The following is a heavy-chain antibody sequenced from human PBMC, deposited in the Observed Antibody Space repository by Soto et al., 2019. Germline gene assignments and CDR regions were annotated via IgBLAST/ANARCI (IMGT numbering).Heavy chain of an antibody. Sequence: QVQLVQSGAEVKRPGASVKVSCKASNYTFINFGISWVRQAPGQGLEWMGWITTFNGKTTYAQKFQGRIAITADTSTSTAYMEMRSLLSDDTAVYYCVGDRFAYFAPPASDYWGQGTLVTVSS. D-gene: IGHD3-9*01. CDR3: VGDRFAYFAPPASDY. CDR1: NYTFINFG. CDR2: ITTFNGKT. J-gene: IGHJ4*02. V-gene: IGHV1-18*01.